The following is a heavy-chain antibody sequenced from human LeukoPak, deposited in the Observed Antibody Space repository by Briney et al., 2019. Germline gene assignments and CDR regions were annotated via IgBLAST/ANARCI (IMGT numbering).Heavy chain of an antibody. CDR3: ARWQWGNYSYCMDV. J-gene: IGHJ6*02. D-gene: IGHD6-19*01. V-gene: IGHV1-18*01. Sequence: ASVKVSCKASGYTFTSYGISWVRQAPGQGLEWMGWISAYNGNTNYAQKLQGRVTMTTDTSTSTAYMELRSLRSDDTAVYYCARWQWGNYSYCMDVWGQGTTVTVSS. CDR1: GYTFTSYG. CDR2: ISAYNGNT.